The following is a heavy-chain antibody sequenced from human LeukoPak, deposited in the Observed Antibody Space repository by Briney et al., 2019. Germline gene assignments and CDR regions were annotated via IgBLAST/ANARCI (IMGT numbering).Heavy chain of an antibody. Sequence: GGSLRLSCAASGFSFHYAWMTWVRQAPGKGPEWVGRIKPKADGGTTYYAEPVKGRFTISRDDSKNTFFVQMNNLKVEDTAVYYCGPASTVFDSWGQGTLVTVSS. J-gene: IGHJ4*02. CDR2: IKPKADGGTT. V-gene: IGHV3-15*01. CDR1: GFSFHYAW. CDR3: GPASTVFDS. D-gene: IGHD2-2*01.